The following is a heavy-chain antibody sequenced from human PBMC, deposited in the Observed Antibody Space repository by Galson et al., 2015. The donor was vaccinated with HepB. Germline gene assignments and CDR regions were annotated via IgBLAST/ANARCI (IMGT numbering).Heavy chain of an antibody. J-gene: IGHJ4*02. CDR2: TSTRGDTT. CDR1: GFTFGNYA. V-gene: IGHV3-23*01. CDR3: AKGRTFD. Sequence: SLRLSCAASGFTFGNYAMSWVRQAPGKGLEWVSGTSTRGDTTYYADSVKGRFTISRDNSKNTLHLQMNSLRVDDTAVYYCAKGRTFDWGQGTLVTVSS. D-gene: IGHD3-10*01.